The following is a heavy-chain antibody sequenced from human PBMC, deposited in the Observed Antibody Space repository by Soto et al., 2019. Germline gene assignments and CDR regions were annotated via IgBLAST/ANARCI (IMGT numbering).Heavy chain of an antibody. CDR1: GGTFSSYA. D-gene: IGHD1-1*01. CDR2: IIPIFGTA. J-gene: IGHJ3*02. Sequence: GASVKVSCKASGGTFSSYAISWVRQAPGQGLEWMGGIIPIFGTANYAQKFQGRVTITADKSTSTAYMELSSLRSEDTAVYYCARDGYNYPPPDDAFDIWGQGTMVTVSS. CDR3: ARDGYNYPPPDDAFDI. V-gene: IGHV1-69*06.